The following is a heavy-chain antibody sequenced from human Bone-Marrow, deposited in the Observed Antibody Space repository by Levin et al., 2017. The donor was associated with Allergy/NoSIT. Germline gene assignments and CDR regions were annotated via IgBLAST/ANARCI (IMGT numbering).Heavy chain of an antibody. Sequence: LSLTCAASGFPFSSYTMTWVRQAPGKGLEWVSAITGSGGSTYYTDSVKGRFTISRDNSKNTLYLQMNSLRAEDTAVYYCAKGGALYCTNGVCYPDYWGQGTLVTVSS. D-gene: IGHD2-8*01. J-gene: IGHJ4*02. CDR3: AKGGALYCTNGVCYPDY. V-gene: IGHV3-23*01. CDR1: GFPFSSYT. CDR2: ITGSGGST.